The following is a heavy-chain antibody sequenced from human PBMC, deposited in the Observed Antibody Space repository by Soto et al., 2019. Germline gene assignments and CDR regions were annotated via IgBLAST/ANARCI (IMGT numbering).Heavy chain of an antibody. CDR3: AREVQVHTPAFVY. CDR2: ISPMFGAA. CDR1: GGTFNTYA. Sequence: QVQLVQSGAEMKKRGSSVKVSCQSSGGTFNTYAMNWVRQAPGQGPEWMGDISPMFGAANYAPKFQGRVTITADESTGTSYMQLSSLTSEVTALYFCAREVQVHTPAFVYWGQGTLVTVSS. J-gene: IGHJ4*02. D-gene: IGHD3-10*01. V-gene: IGHV1-69*19.